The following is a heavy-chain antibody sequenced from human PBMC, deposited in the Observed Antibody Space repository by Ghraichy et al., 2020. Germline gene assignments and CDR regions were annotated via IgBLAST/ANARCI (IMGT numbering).Heavy chain of an antibody. V-gene: IGHV4-39*01. CDR2: IYNSVST. CDR1: GGSMSTSADY. J-gene: IGHJ5*02. Sequence: SETLSLTCTVSGGSMSTSADYWGWIRQPPGKRLEWIGSIYNSVSTHYNPSLRSRVTISVDPSKDQFSLRLTSVTASDTAAYYCARNKTGSLSGWFDPWGPGLRVTVSS. D-gene: IGHD6-6*01. CDR3: ARNKTGSLSGWFDP.